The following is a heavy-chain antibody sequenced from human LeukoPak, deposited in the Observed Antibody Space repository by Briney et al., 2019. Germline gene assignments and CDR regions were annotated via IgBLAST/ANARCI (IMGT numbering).Heavy chain of an antibody. D-gene: IGHD3-10*01. CDR1: GYTFSNYD. V-gene: IGHV1-8*03. J-gene: IGHJ6*02. CDR2: MNPNSGYT. Sequence: ASVKVSCKASGYTFSNYDMNWVRQGTGQGLEWMGWMNPNSGYTVYVQKFQGRVTISRNTSISTAYMELRSLRSDDTAVYYCARDRVWFGELLSLPMDVWGQGTTVTVSS. CDR3: ARDRVWFGELLSLPMDV.